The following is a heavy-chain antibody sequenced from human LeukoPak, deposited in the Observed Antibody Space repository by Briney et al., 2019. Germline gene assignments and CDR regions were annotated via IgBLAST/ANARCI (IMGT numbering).Heavy chain of an antibody. D-gene: IGHD1-26*01. Sequence: PGGSLRLSCAASGFTFSSYEMNWVRQAPGKGLEWVSYISSSGSTIYYADSVKGRFTISRDNAKNSLYLQMNSLRAEDTAVYYCARDAGGYPEYFQHWGQGTLVTVSS. J-gene: IGHJ1*01. V-gene: IGHV3-48*03. CDR1: GFTFSSYE. CDR2: ISSSGSTI. CDR3: ARDAGGYPEYFQH.